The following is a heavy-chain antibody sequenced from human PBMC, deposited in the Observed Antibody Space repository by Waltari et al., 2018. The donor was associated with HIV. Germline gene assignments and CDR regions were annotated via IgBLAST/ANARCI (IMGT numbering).Heavy chain of an antibody. J-gene: IGHJ6*02. CDR3: ASAVVAAKNYYYYYYGMDV. V-gene: IGHV1-3*01. CDR1: GYTFTSYA. D-gene: IGHD2-15*01. Sequence: QVQLVQSGAEVKKPGASVKVSCKASGYTFTSYAMHWVRQAPGQRLEWMGWINAGNGNTKYSQKFQGRVTITRDTSASTAYMELSSLRSEDTAVYYCASAVVAAKNYYYYYYGMDVWGQGTTVTVSS. CDR2: INAGNGNT.